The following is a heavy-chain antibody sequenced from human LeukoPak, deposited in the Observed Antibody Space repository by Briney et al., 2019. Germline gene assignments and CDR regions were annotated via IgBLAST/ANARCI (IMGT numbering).Heavy chain of an antibody. CDR3: ATVAVAGAEPPLLLYYFDY. CDR2: IYYSGST. J-gene: IGHJ4*02. V-gene: IGHV4-59*01. CDR1: GGSISSYY. Sequence: SETLSLTCTVSGGSISSYYWSWIRQPPGKGLEWIGCIYYSGSTNYNPSLKSRVTISVDTSKNQFSLKLSSVTAADTAVYYCATVAVAGAEPPLLLYYFDYWGQGTLVTVSS. D-gene: IGHD6-19*01.